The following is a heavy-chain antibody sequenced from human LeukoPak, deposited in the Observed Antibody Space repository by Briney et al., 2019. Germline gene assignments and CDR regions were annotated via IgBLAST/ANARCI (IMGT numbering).Heavy chain of an antibody. D-gene: IGHD5-12*01. CDR1: GYTFTSYG. V-gene: IGHV1-18*01. Sequence: ASVKVSCKACGYTFTSYGISWVRQAPGQGLEWMGWISAYNGNTSYVQKLQGRVTMTTDTSTSTAYMELRSLRSDDTAVYYCARGGGYSGYDLIDYWGQGTLVTVSS. CDR2: ISAYNGNT. J-gene: IGHJ4*02. CDR3: ARGGGYSGYDLIDY.